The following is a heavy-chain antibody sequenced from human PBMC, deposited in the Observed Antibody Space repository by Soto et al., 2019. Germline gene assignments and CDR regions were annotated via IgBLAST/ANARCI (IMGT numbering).Heavy chain of an antibody. J-gene: IGHJ4*02. V-gene: IGHV4-59*08. CDR2: IHYSGST. D-gene: IGHD1-26*01. Sequence: SDTLSLTCTVSGDSISSHYWGWIRQPPGKGLEWIGYIHYSGSTNYNPSLKSRVTISVDTSRNQFPLRLSSVTAADTAVYYCARRYGGNFDYWGQGTLVTVS. CDR3: ARRYGGNFDY. CDR1: GDSISSHY.